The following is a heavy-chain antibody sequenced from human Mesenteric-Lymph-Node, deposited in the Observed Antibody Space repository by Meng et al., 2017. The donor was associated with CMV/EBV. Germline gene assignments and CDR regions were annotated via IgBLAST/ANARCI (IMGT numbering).Heavy chain of an antibody. Sequence: GGSLRLSCAASGFTFSKYALSWVRQAPGKGLEWVSTISGSGGSTFYSDSVKGRFTISRDKSKNTLSLQMNSLRAEDTAIYYCARDRYSSSTDHYYGMDVWGQGTTVTVSS. J-gene: IGHJ6*02. CDR3: ARDRYSSSTDHYYGMDV. CDR1: GFTFSKYA. CDR2: ISGSGGST. V-gene: IGHV3-23*01. D-gene: IGHD6-6*01.